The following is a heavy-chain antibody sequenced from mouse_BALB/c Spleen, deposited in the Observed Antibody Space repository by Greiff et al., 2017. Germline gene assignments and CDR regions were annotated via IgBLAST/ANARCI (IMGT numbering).Heavy chain of an antibody. CDR3: ARAYGYDGYFDY. CDR1: GFSLTGYG. D-gene: IGHD2-2*01. J-gene: IGHJ2*01. Sequence: VQLKESGPGLVAPSQSLSITCTVSGFSLTGYGVNWVRQPPGKGLEWLGMIWGDGSTDYNSALKSRLSISKDNSKSQVFLKMNSLQTDDTARYYCARAYGYDGYFDYWGQGTTLTVSS. V-gene: IGHV2-6-7*01. CDR2: IWGDGST.